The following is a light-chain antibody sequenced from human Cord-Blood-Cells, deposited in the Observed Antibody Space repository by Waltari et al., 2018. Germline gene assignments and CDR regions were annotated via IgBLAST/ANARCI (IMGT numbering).Light chain of an antibody. CDR2: DAS. J-gene: IGKJ4*01. Sequence: EIVLTQSPATRPLSRGERPTLSRRASPTVSRYLAWYQQEPGQAPRLLIYDASNWATGIPVRFSGSGSGEDFTLTISSLEPGHFAVYYCQQSSNSAPLPLDGAPKVEI. V-gene: IGKV3-11*01. CDR1: PTVSRY. CDR3: QQSSNSAPLP.